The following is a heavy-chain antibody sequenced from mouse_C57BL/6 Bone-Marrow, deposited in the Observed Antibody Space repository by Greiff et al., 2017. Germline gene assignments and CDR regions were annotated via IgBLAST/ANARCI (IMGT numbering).Heavy chain of an antibody. D-gene: IGHD4-1*01. CDR1: GYTFTAYT. J-gene: IGHJ1*03. Sequence: QVQLPQSGAELVKPGASVKLSCTASGYTFTAYTIHCVKPRSGPGLEWLWWFYPGRGSIQYNETFKDKATLNSYNSSSTVYFELSRLTSEDSAVHFWERHEDNWDYRNFDGGGTGTTGTVSS. V-gene: IGHV1-62-2*01. CDR2: FYPGRGSI. CDR3: ERHEDNWDYRNFDG.